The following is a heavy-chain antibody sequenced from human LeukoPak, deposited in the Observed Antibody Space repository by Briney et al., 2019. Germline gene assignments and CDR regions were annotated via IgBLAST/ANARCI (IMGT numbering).Heavy chain of an antibody. V-gene: IGHV1-18*01. CDR2: ISAYNGNT. CDR3: ARAALDIVATIQPYFDY. D-gene: IGHD5-12*01. Sequence: ASVKVSCKASGYTFTSYGISWVRQAPGQGLEWMGWISAYNGNTNYAQKLQGRVTMTTDTSTSTAYMELRSLRSDDTAVYYCARAALDIVATIQPYFDYWGQGTLVTVSS. J-gene: IGHJ4*02. CDR1: GYTFTSYG.